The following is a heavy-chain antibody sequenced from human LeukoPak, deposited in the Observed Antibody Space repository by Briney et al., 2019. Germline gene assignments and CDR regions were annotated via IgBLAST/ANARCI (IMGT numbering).Heavy chain of an antibody. J-gene: IGHJ4*02. CDR3: ARDNYYDSSGYGYYFDY. Sequence: SETLYLTCAVSGGSISSGGYSWSWIRQPPGQGLVWIVYIYHSGSNYYDQSLKSRIAISVDRSKNQFSLKLSSVAAADTAVYYCARDNYYDSSGYGYYFDYWGQGTLVTVSS. CDR2: IYHSGSN. D-gene: IGHD3-22*01. V-gene: IGHV4-30-2*01. CDR1: GGSISSGGYS.